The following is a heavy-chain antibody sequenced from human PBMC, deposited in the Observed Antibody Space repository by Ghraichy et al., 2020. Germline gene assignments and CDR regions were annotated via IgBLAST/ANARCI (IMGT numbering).Heavy chain of an antibody. CDR1: GFTFSTYW. D-gene: IGHD6-13*01. CDR3: PRVNSYSRSFSDY. Sequence: GGSLRLSCAASGFTFSTYWMQWVRQAPGKGLVWVSQINSDGSRTNYADSVKGRFTISRDNAKNTLYLQMSSLRAEDTAVYYCPRVNSYSRSFSDYWGQGTLVTVSS. V-gene: IGHV3-74*01. CDR2: INSDGSRT. J-gene: IGHJ4*02.